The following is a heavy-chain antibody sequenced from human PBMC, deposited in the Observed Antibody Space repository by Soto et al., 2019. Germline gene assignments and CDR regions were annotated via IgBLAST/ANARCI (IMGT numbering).Heavy chain of an antibody. CDR1: GGSFSGYY. Sequence: QVQLQQWGAGLLKPSETLSLTCAVYGGSFSGYYWSWIRQPPGKGLEWIGEINHSGSTTYNPSLKSRVTISVDTSKHQFSLKLSSVTAADTAVYYCARVSGQLLLNDYWGQGTLVTVSS. D-gene: IGHD5-18*01. V-gene: IGHV4-34*01. CDR2: INHSGST. CDR3: ARVSGQLLLNDY. J-gene: IGHJ4*02.